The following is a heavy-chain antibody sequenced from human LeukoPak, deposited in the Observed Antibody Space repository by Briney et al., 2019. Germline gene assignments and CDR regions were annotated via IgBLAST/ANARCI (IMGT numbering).Heavy chain of an antibody. CDR1: GFTFSSYA. J-gene: IGHJ4*02. CDR3: AKDPSLLYCSSTSCYPN. V-gene: IGHV3-23*01. CDR2: ISGSGGST. D-gene: IGHD2-2*01. Sequence: PGGSLRLSCAASGFTFSSYAMSWVRQAPGKGLEWVSAISGSGGSTYYADSVKGRFTISRDNSKNTLYLQMNSLRAEDTAVYYCAKDPSLLYCSSTSCYPNWGQGTLVTVSS.